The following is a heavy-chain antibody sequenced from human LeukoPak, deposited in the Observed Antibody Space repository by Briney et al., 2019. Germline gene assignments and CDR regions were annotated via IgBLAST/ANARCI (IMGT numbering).Heavy chain of an antibody. V-gene: IGHV4-59*06. CDR1: GGSISSYY. J-gene: IGHJ5*02. Sequence: SETLSLTCTVSGGSISSYYWNWIRQPAGKGLEWIGYIYYSGSTYYNPSLKSRVTISVDTSKNQFSLKLSSVTAADTAVYYCARAPTIAAAGTNWFDPWGQGTLVTVSS. CDR3: ARAPTIAAAGTNWFDP. CDR2: IYYSGST. D-gene: IGHD6-13*01.